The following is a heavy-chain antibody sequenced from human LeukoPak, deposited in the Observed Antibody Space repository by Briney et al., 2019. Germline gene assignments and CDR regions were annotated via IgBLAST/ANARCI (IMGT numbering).Heavy chain of an antibody. D-gene: IGHD3-9*01. V-gene: IGHV4-39*01. J-gene: IGHJ4*02. CDR3: ARRDYDILTGYLGNFDY. Sequence: SETLSLTCTVSGGSISSSRYYWGWIRQPPGKGLEWIGSIYYSGSTYYNPSLKSRVTISVDTSKNQFSLKLSSVTAADTAVYCCARRDYDILTGYLGNFDYWGQGTLVTVSS. CDR2: IYYSGST. CDR1: GGSISSSRYY.